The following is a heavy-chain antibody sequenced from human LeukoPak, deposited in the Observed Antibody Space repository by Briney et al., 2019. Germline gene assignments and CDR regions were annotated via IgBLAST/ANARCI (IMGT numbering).Heavy chain of an antibody. Sequence: ASVKVSCKASGYTFTSYAMHWVRQAPGQRLEWMGWINAGNGNTKYSQKFQGRVTITRDTSASTAYMELSGLRSEDTAVYYCARRGAEWELAYFDYWGQGTLVTVSS. CDR1: GYTFTSYA. CDR3: ARRGAEWELAYFDY. D-gene: IGHD1-26*01. CDR2: INAGNGNT. V-gene: IGHV1-3*01. J-gene: IGHJ4*02.